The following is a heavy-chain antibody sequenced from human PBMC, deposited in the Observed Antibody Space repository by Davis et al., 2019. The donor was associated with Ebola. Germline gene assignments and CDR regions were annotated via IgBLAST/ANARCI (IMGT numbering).Heavy chain of an antibody. Sequence: SETLSLTCAVSGGSISSSNWWSWVRQPPGKGLEWIGEINHSGSTNYNPSLKSRVTISVDTSKNQFSLKLSSVTAADTAVYYCARGMTTVTDYWGQGTLVTVSS. CDR3: ARGMTTVTDY. CDR2: INHSGST. J-gene: IGHJ4*02. D-gene: IGHD4-17*01. CDR1: GGSISSSNW. V-gene: IGHV4-4*02.